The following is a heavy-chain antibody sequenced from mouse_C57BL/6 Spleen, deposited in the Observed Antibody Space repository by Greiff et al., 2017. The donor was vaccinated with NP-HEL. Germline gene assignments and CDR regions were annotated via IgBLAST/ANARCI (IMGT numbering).Heavy chain of an antibody. V-gene: IGHV5-16*01. Sequence: EVQRVESEGGLVQPGSSMKLSCTASGFTFSDYYMAWVRQVPEKGLEWVANINYDGSSTYYLDSLKSRFIISRDNAKNILYLQMSSLKSEDTATYYCAREGYGYDEGWYFDVWGTGTTVTVSS. J-gene: IGHJ1*03. CDR2: INYDGSST. D-gene: IGHD2-2*01. CDR1: GFTFSDYY. CDR3: AREGYGYDEGWYFDV.